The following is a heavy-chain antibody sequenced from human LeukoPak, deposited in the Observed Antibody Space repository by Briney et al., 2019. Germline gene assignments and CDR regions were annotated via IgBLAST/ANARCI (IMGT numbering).Heavy chain of an antibody. CDR2: IIPIFGTA. CDR3: ASGRFGPDYYYYYMDV. Sequence: GASVKVSCKASGGTFSSSAISWVRQAPGQGLEWMGRIIPIFGTANYAQKFQGRVTITTDESTSTAYMELSSLRSEDTAVYYCASGRFGPDYYYYYMDVWGKGATVTVSS. D-gene: IGHD3-10*01. J-gene: IGHJ6*03. V-gene: IGHV1-69*05. CDR1: GGTFSSSA.